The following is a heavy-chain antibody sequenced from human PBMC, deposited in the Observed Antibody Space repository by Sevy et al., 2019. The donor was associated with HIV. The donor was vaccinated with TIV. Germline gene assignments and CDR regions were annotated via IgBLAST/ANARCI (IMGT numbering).Heavy chain of an antibody. CDR3: VKERVGYISSWYYFDY. D-gene: IGHD6-13*01. J-gene: IGHJ4*02. V-gene: IGHV3-23*01. CDR1: GFTVNTYA. CDR2: INISGGST. Sequence: GGSLRLSCAVSGFTVNTYAMSWVRQAPGKGLEWVAVINISGGSTDYADSVRGRFSISRDNPNVYLEMNSLRVEDTAVYYCVKERVGYISSWYYFDYWGQGTLVTVSS.